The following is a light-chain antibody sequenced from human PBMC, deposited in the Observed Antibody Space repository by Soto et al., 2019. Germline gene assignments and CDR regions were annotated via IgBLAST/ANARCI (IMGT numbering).Light chain of an antibody. J-gene: IGKJ5*01. CDR1: QSVGSK. Sequence: ETVMAQSPATLSLSPGETATLSCRASQSVGSKVAWYQQKPGQGPRLLIHSASARATGIPSRFSGSGSGTEFTLTISSLQPEDFAIYFCQQSYSIPITFGQGTRLEIK. CDR2: SAS. CDR3: QQSYSIPIT. V-gene: IGKV3-15*01.